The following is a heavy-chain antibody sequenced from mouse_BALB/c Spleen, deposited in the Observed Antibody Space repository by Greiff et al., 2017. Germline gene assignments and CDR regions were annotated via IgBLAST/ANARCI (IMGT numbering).Heavy chain of an antibody. V-gene: IGHV5-17*02. Sequence: EVHLVESGGGLVQPGGSRKLSCAASGFTFSSFGMHWVRQAPEKGLEWVAYISSGSSTIYYADTVKGRFTISRDNPKNTLFLQMTSLRSEDTAMYYCARGHYYGSSYAMDYWGQGTSVTVSS. CDR3: ARGHYYGSSYAMDY. CDR2: ISSGSSTI. D-gene: IGHD1-1*01. CDR1: GFTFSSFG. J-gene: IGHJ4*01.